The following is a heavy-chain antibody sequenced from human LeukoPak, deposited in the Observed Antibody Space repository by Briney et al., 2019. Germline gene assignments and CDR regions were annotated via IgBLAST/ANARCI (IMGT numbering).Heavy chain of an antibody. V-gene: IGHV3-30*04. J-gene: IGHJ4*02. CDR2: ISYDGSNK. CDR1: GFTFSSYA. Sequence: PGRSLRLSCAASGFTFSSYAMHWVRQAPGKGLEWVAVISYDGSNKYYADSVKGRFTISRDNSKNTLYLQTNSLRAEDTAVYYCARDFSMIVVVINYYFDYWGQGTLVTVSS. CDR3: ARDFSMIVVVINYYFDY. D-gene: IGHD3-22*01.